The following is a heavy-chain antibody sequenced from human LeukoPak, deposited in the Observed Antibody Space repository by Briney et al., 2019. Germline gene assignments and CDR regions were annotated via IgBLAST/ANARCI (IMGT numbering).Heavy chain of an antibody. CDR1: GYSFTSYW. V-gene: IGHV5-51*01. D-gene: IGHD2-15*01. Sequence: GESLKISCKGSGYSFTSYWIGWVRQMPGKGLEWMGIIYPGDFDTRYSPSFQGQVTISADKSISTAYLQWSSLKASDTAMYYCARRGYCSGGSCYPGAFDIWGQGTMVTVSS. CDR3: ARRGYCSGGSCYPGAFDI. CDR2: IYPGDFDT. J-gene: IGHJ3*02.